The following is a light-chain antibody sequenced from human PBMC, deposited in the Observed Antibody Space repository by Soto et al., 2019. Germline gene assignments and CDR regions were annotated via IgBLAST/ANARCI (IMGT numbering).Light chain of an antibody. CDR2: EVT. V-gene: IGLV2-14*01. J-gene: IGLJ3*02. CDR1: SSDVGAYNY. CDR3: SSYTSSSSWV. Sequence: QSALTQPASVSGSPGQSITISCTGTSSDVGAYNYVSWYQQHSGKAPKLIIYEVTNRPSGVSNRFSASKSGNTASLTIFGLQAEDEADYYCSSYTSSSSWVFGGGTNVTVL.